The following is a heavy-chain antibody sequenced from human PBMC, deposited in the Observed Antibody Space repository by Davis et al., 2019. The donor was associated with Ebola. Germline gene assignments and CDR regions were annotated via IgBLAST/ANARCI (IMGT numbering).Heavy chain of an antibody. CDR3: ARDIPGVLPGNPNWFDP. CDR1: GGSVSSYY. V-gene: IGHV4-59*02. D-gene: IGHD2-21*01. Sequence: PSETLSLTCTVSGGSVSSYYWNWIRQPPGKGLEWIGYIYYRTKTNYNPSLKSRVTISVDTSKNQFSLNLSSVTAADTAVYYCARDIPGVLPGNPNWFDPWGQGTLVTVSS. CDR2: IYYRTKT. J-gene: IGHJ5*02.